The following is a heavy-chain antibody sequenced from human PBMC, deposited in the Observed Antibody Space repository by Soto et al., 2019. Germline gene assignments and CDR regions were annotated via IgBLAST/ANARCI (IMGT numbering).Heavy chain of an antibody. CDR1: GFTFSSYA. D-gene: IGHD6-19*01. CDR2: ISGSGGST. Sequence: PXGSLRLSCAASGFTFSSYAMSWVRQAPGKGLEWVSAISGSGGSTYYADSVKGRFTISRDNSKNTLYLQMNSLRAEDTAVYYCAKVEYSSGWYFDSSGQGTLVTVSS. CDR3: AKVEYSSGWYFDS. J-gene: IGHJ4*02. V-gene: IGHV3-23*01.